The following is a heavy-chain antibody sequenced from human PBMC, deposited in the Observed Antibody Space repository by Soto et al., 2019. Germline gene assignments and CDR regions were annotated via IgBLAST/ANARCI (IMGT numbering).Heavy chain of an antibody. CDR3: ARDHYVYDILTGYGYYYGMDV. CDR1: GGSISSGDYY. CDR2: IYYSGST. D-gene: IGHD3-9*01. J-gene: IGHJ6*02. V-gene: IGHV4-30-4*01. Sequence: PSETLSLTCTVSGGSISSGDYYWSWIRQPPGKGLEWIGYIYYSGSTYYNPSLKSRVTISVDTSKNQFSLKLSSVTAADTAVYYCARDHYVYDILTGYGYYYGMDVWGQGTTVTVSS.